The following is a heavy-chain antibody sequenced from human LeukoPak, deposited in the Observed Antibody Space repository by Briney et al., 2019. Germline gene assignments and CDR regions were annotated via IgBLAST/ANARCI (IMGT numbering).Heavy chain of an antibody. Sequence: AGRSLRLSCAAAGFTVSSYAMRWVRHARGKGLEWVSAISGSVGSTYYADSVKGRFTIYRENSKNTMYLQMNSMTAEDPAVYYCAKVKGVTIFGVVPGAFDIWGQGTMVTVSS. CDR3: AKVKGVTIFGVVPGAFDI. D-gene: IGHD3-3*01. CDR2: ISGSVGST. V-gene: IGHV3-23*01. CDR1: GFTVSSYA. J-gene: IGHJ3*02.